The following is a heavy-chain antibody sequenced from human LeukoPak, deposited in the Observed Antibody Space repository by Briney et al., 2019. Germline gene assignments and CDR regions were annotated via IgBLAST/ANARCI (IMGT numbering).Heavy chain of an antibody. CDR3: ARDPDDKDFDY. CDR2: IHHSGST. V-gene: IGHV4-38-2*02. J-gene: IGHJ4*02. CDR1: GNSTNNGYY. D-gene: IGHD3-22*01. Sequence: PETLSLTCAVSGNSTNNGYYWGWIRQPPGKGLEWIASIHHSGSTYFNPSLKSRVTISVETSKNQFSLKLNSVTAADTAVYYCARDPDDKDFDYWGQGTLVTVSS.